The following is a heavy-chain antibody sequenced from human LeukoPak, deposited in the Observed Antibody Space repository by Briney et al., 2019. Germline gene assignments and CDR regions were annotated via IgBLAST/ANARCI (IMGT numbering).Heavy chain of an antibody. D-gene: IGHD3-22*01. CDR1: GFIFRDYH. J-gene: IGHJ4*02. V-gene: IGHV3-21*01. Sequence: GGSLRLSCAASGFIFRDYHIHWVRQAPGKGLEWVSSTSSSAGYMYYADSVKGRFTISRDNAKNSLYLQMNSLRAEDTAIYYCARGPWDYYDSSNYRTFGYWGQGTLVTVSS. CDR3: ARGPWDYYDSSNYRTFGY. CDR2: TSSSAGYM.